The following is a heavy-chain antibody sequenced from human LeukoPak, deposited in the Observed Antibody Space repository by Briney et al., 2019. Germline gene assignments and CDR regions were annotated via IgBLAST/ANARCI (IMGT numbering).Heavy chain of an antibody. CDR1: GGYISRGCYY. V-gene: IGHV4-31*03. Sequence: SQTLSLTCTVSGGYISRGCYYWICIRQPPGKALEWIVYIYESGPIFYHLALQSRVTISVDTYDNHFSLMQLFLTAADTGVYYCARGGDRRGFDYWGEGTLVTVSS. CDR3: ARGGDRRGFDY. J-gene: IGHJ4*02. CDR2: IYESGPI. D-gene: IGHD1-14*01.